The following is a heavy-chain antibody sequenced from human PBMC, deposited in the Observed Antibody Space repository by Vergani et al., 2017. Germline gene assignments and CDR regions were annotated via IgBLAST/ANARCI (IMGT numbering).Heavy chain of an antibody. Sequence: QVQLVESGGGVVQPGRSLRLSCAASGFTFSSYAMHWVRQATGKGLEWVAVISYDGSNKYYADSVKGRFTISRDNSKNTLYLQMNSLRAEDTAVYYCAREGIAAAGGYYFDYWGQGTLVTVSS. CDR3: AREGIAAAGGYYFDY. CDR2: ISYDGSNK. CDR1: GFTFSSYA. V-gene: IGHV3-30-3*01. D-gene: IGHD6-13*01. J-gene: IGHJ4*02.